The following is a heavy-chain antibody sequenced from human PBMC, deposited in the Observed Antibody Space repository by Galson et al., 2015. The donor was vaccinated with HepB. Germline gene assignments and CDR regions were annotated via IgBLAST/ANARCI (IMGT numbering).Heavy chain of an antibody. CDR2: FYYTGST. CDR1: GGSVSSGSYY. Sequence: ETLSLTCTVSGGSVSSGSYYWSWIRQPPGKGLEWIGYFYYTGSTNYNPSLKSRVTISVDTSKNHFSLKLSSVTAADTAVYYCARAGGIAAAGTNPRNWYFDLWGRGTLVTVSS. J-gene: IGHJ2*01. V-gene: IGHV4-61*03. D-gene: IGHD6-13*01. CDR3: ARAGGIAAAGTNPRNWYFDL.